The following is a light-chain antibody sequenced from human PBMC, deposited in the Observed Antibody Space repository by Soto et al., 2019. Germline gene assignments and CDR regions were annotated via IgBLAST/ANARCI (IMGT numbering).Light chain of an antibody. V-gene: IGKV3-20*01. CDR2: GAS. CDR1: QSVSSSY. J-gene: IGKJ3*01. CDR3: QQYGSSLFT. Sequence: EIVLTQSPGTLSLSPGERATLSCRASQSVSSSYLAWYQQKPGQAPRLLIYGASSRATGIPDRFSGSGSGTDFTRTISRLEPEDLAVYYCQQYGSSLFTFGHGTKVDIK.